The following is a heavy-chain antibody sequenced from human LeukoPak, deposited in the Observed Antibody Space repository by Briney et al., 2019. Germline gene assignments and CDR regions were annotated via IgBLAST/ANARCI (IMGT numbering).Heavy chain of an antibody. V-gene: IGHV4-38-2*02. CDR3: ARGHSAATTPLFDY. CDR2: IYHSGST. J-gene: IGHJ4*02. D-gene: IGHD1-26*01. Sequence: SETLSLTCTVSGYSISSGYYWGWIRQTPGKGVEWIGSIYHSGSTYYNPSLKSRVAISVDTSKNQFSLKLSSVTAADTAVYYCARGHSAATTPLFDYWGQGTLVTVSS. CDR1: GYSISSGYY.